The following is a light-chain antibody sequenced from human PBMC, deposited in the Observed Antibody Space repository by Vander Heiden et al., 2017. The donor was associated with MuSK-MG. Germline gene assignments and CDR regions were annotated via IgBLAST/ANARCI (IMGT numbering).Light chain of an antibody. CDR3: QQRSNWEGIT. CDR1: QSVSSY. V-gene: IGKV3-11*01. CDR2: DAS. J-gene: IGKJ5*01. Sequence: IGVTQSPATLSLSPGERATLSCRASQSVSSYLAWYQQKPGQAPRLLIYDASNRATGIPARFSGSGYGKEFTLTISSPEPDDFAVYYCQQRSNWEGITFGQGTRLEIK.